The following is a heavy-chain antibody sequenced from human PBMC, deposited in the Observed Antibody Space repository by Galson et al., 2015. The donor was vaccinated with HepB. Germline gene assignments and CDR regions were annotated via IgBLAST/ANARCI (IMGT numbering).Heavy chain of an antibody. J-gene: IGHJ4*02. V-gene: IGHV4-4*02. Sequence: SETLSLTCTVSGGSIATNNWWSWVRQSPGKGLEWIGEIYHSGITNYNPSLKSRVVISVDKSKNQFSLNLTSVTAADTAVYSCAREVDGSGSPGNYFDYWGQGTLVTVSS. CDR3: AREVDGSGSPGNYFDY. CDR2: IYHSGIT. CDR1: GGSIATNNW. D-gene: IGHD3-10*01.